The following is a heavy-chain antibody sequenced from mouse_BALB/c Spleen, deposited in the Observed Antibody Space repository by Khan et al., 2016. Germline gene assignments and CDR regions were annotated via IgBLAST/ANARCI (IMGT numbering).Heavy chain of an antibody. Sequence: EVQLQESGPDLVKPSQSLSLTCTVTGYSITSSYSWHWIRQFPGNKLEWMGYIHYSGSTNYNPSLKSRISITRDTSKNQFFLQLNSVTTEDTATYYCARYGYYAIDYWGQGTSVTVSS. CDR1: GYSITSSYS. V-gene: IGHV3-1*02. CDR3: ARYGYYAIDY. J-gene: IGHJ4*01. D-gene: IGHD1-1*02. CDR2: IHYSGST.